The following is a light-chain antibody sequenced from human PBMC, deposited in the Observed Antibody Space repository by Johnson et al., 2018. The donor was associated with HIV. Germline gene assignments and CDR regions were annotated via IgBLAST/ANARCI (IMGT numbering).Light chain of an antibody. CDR2: DNN. J-gene: IGLJ1*01. CDR3: GTWDSSLSAGGL. CDR1: SSNIGNNY. Sequence: QSVLTQPPSVSAAPGQKVTISCSGSSSNIGNNYVSWYQQLPGTAPKLLIYDNNKRPSGIPDRFSGSKSGTSATLDITGLQPGDEADYYCGTWDSSLSAGGLFATGTKGTVL. V-gene: IGLV1-51*01.